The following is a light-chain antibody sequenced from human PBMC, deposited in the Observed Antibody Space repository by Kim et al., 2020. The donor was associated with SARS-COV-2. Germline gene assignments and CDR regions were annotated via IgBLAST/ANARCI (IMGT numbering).Light chain of an antibody. V-gene: IGKV3-20*01. CDR2: DAS. CDR1: QSVSSSF. Sequence: EIVLTQSPGTLSLSPGETATLSCRASQSVSSSFLAWYQKRPGQAPTLLIYDASTGATGIPDRFSGGGSGTDFTLTISRLEPEDIAVYFCQHFGGSSYTFGQGTKREI. J-gene: IGKJ2*01. CDR3: QHFGGSSYT.